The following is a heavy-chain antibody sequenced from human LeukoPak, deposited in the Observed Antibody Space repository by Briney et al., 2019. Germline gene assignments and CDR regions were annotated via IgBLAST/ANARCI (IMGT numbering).Heavy chain of an antibody. CDR2: ISGSGGST. D-gene: IGHD5-18*01. Sequence: GGPLSPPCPAPGLTFTSYPMTWVRQAPGKGLNWVQAISGSGGSTYYADSVKGRFTISRDNSKNTLYLQMNSLRAEDTAVYYCAKRRGYSYGHYFDYWGQGTLVTVSS. V-gene: IGHV3-23*01. CDR1: GLTFTSYP. CDR3: AKRRGYSYGHYFDY. J-gene: IGHJ4*02.